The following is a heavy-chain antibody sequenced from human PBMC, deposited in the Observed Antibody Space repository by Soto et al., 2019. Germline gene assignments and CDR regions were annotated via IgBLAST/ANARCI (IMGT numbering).Heavy chain of an antibody. J-gene: IGHJ5*02. CDR3: AKDAISGDGIWLMDS. Sequence: VGSLRLSCAASGFTFRNYAMTWARQAPGKGLEWVSSLLRSGSSAYYADSVRGRFSISSDTSANSLYLQMDNLRAEDTAIYYCAKDAISGDGIWLMDSWGQGTVVTVSS. V-gene: IGHV3-23*01. CDR2: LLRSGSSA. D-gene: IGHD4-17*01. CDR1: GFTFRNYA.